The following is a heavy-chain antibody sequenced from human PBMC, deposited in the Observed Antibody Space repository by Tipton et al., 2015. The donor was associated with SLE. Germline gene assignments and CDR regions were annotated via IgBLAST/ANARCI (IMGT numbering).Heavy chain of an antibody. CDR3: ARDSSSSGWFDP. CDR1: GFTVSSNY. V-gene: IGHV3-66*02. J-gene: IGHJ5*02. CDR2: IYSGGST. D-gene: IGHD6-13*01. Sequence: SLRLSCAASGFTVSSNYMSWVRQAPGKGLEWVSVIYSGGSTYYADSVKGRFTISRDNSKNTLYLQMNSLRAEDTAVYYCARDSSSSGWFDPWGQASLVAVSS.